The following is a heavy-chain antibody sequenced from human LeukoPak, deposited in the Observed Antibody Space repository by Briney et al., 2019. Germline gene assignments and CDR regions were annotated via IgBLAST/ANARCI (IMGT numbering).Heavy chain of an antibody. V-gene: IGHV1-69*13. Sequence: SVKVSFKASGGTFSSYAISWVRQAPGQGLEWMGGIIPIFGTANYAQKFQGRVTITADESTSTAYMELSSLGSEDTAVYYCARDRVPYGDYGTGFDYWGQGTLVTVSS. J-gene: IGHJ4*02. CDR3: ARDRVPYGDYGTGFDY. CDR1: GGTFSSYA. D-gene: IGHD4-17*01. CDR2: IIPIFGTA.